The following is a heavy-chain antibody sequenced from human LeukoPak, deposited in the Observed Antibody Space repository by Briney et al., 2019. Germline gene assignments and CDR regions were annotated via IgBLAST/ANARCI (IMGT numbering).Heavy chain of an antibody. CDR1: GFTFSSYE. J-gene: IGHJ5*02. CDR2: VSSSGTTI. Sequence: GGSLRLSCAASGFTFSSYEMNWVRQAPGKGLEWVSYVSSSGTTIYYADSVKGRFTVSRDNAKNSLYLQMNSLRAEDTAVYYCARQVASGFDLWGQGTLVTVSS. CDR3: ARQVASGFDL. V-gene: IGHV3-48*03.